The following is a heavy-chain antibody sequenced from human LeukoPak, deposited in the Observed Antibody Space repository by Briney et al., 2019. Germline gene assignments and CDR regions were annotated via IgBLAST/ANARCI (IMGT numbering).Heavy chain of an antibody. CDR2: IYYSGST. CDR3: ARGTPGYDY. CDR1: GGFFHSTSLF. J-gene: IGHJ4*02. V-gene: IGHV4-39*01. Sequence: SETLSLTCTVSGGFFHSTSLFWGWIRQSPGKGLEWIGSIYYSGSTHDNPSLKSRLGMSIDRSKSQFSLTLTSVTVADTAVYYCARGTPGYDYWGQGTLVTVSS. D-gene: IGHD1-7*01.